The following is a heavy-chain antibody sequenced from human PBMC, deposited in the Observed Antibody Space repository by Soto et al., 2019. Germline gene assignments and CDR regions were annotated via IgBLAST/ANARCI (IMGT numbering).Heavy chain of an antibody. J-gene: IGHJ4*02. CDR2: IYYSGST. Sequence: SETLSLTCTVSGGSISSYYWSWIRQPPGKGLEWIGYIYYSGSTNYNPSLKSRVTISVDTSKNQFSLKLSSVTAADTAVYYCARMGSWLGFDYWGQGTLVTVSS. CDR3: ARMGSWLGFDY. CDR1: GGSISSYY. D-gene: IGHD6-13*01. V-gene: IGHV4-59*01.